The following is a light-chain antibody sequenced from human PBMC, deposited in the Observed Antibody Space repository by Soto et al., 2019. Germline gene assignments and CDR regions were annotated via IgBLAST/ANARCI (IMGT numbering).Light chain of an antibody. Sequence: DIQLTQSPFFLSASVGDRVTISCRASQAIYSYLAWYQQKPGKAPKLLIFGASKLQSVVPSRFSGSGSGTEFTLTISSLQPEDFATYYCQQLNSHPRTFGQVTKLEIK. V-gene: IGKV1-9*01. CDR2: GAS. CDR3: QQLNSHPRT. CDR1: QAIYSY. J-gene: IGKJ2*01.